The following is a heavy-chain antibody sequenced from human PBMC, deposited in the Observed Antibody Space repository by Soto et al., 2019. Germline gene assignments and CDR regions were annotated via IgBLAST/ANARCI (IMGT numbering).Heavy chain of an antibody. CDR1: GFTVSSHY. D-gene: IGHD2-2*01. Sequence: GGSLRLSCAPSGFTVSSHYMSWVRQAPGKGLEWVSVINSGGSTYYADSVKGRFTISRDHSRNTLYLQMNSLRVEDTAVYYCAKLSGYCSSTSCDFDYWGQGTLVTVSS. V-gene: IGHV3-53*01. J-gene: IGHJ4*02. CDR2: INSGGST. CDR3: AKLSGYCSSTSCDFDY.